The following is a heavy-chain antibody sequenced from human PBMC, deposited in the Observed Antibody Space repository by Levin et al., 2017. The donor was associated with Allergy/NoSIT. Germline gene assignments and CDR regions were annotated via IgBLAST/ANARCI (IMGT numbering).Heavy chain of an antibody. Sequence: NPGGSLRLSCKGSGYSFTNYWIGWVRQMPGKGLEWMGITYGGDSDTRYSPSFQGQVTISVDKSINTAYLQWRGLKASDSAMYYCARHWGGGDREEGYYFYGMDVWGQGTTVTVSS. D-gene: IGHD2-21*02. J-gene: IGHJ6*02. CDR3: ARHWGGGDREEGYYFYGMDV. V-gene: IGHV5-51*01. CDR2: TYGGDSDT. CDR1: GYSFTNYW.